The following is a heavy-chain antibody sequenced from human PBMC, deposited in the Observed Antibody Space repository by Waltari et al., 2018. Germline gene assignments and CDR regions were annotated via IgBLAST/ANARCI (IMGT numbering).Heavy chain of an antibody. V-gene: IGHV4-39*07. CDR2: IYYSGST. J-gene: IGHJ4*02. CDR1: GGSISSSSYY. Sequence: QLQLQESGPGLVKPSETLSLTCTVSGGSISSSSYYWGWIRQPPGKGLEWIGSIYYSGSTYYNPSLKSRVTISIDTSKNQFSLKLSSVTAADTAVYYCAREVEGDFGGPDDYWGQGTLVTVSS. D-gene: IGHD3-16*01. CDR3: AREVEGDFGGPDDY.